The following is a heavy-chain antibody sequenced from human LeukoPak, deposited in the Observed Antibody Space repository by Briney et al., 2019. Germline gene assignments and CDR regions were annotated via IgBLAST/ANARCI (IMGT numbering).Heavy chain of an antibody. V-gene: IGHV1-2*02. CDR3: ARDWRGSYFPDF. CDR1: GYTLTDYY. J-gene: IGHJ4*02. CDR2: INPNSGDT. Sequence: GASVKVSCKASGYTLTDYYMHWVRQAPGQGVEWMGWINPNSGDTNYAQKFQGRVTMTRDTSISTASMDLSRLTSDDTAIYYCARDWRGSYFPDFWGQGTLVTVSS. D-gene: IGHD1-26*01.